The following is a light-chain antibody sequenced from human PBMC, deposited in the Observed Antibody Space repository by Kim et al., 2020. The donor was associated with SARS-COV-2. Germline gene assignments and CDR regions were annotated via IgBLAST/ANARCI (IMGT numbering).Light chain of an antibody. CDR1: GSNIGDND. CDR2: NNS. J-gene: IGLJ2*01. V-gene: IGLV1-47*02. Sequence: GQRVTISCSGSGSNIGDNDVHWYQQVSGTAPKLLIYNNSQWPSSVPDRFSGSKSGTSASLAISGLRSDDEAEYYCATWDDSVTGPLFGGGTQLTFL. CDR3: ATWDDSVTGPL.